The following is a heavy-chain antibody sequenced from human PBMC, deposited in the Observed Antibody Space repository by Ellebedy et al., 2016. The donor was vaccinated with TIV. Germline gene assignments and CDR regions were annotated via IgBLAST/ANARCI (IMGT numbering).Heavy chain of an antibody. CDR2: IYYSGST. CDR3: ARGGITIGWFDP. V-gene: IGHV4-39*01. CDR1: GGSISSSSYY. D-gene: IGHD3-10*01. Sequence: SETLSLXXTVSGGSISSSSYYWGWFRQPPGKGLEWIGSIYYSGSTYYNPSLKSRVTISVDTSKNQFSLKLSSVTAADTAVYYCARGGITIGWFDPWGQGTLVTVSS. J-gene: IGHJ5*02.